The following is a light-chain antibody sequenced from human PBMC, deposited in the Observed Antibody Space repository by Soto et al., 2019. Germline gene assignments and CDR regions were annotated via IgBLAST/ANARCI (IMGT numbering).Light chain of an antibody. V-gene: IGKV3-11*01. CDR2: DAS. J-gene: IGKJ5*01. CDR1: QSVSRY. Sequence: DIVLTQSPATLSLSPGERAPLSGRASQSVSRYLAWYQQKPGQAPRLLIYDASNRATGIPARFSGSGSGTDFTLTISSLEPEDFAVYYCQQRSNWPITFGQGTRLEI. CDR3: QQRSNWPIT.